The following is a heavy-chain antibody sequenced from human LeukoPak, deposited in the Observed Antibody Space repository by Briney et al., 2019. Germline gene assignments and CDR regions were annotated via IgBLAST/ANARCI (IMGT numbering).Heavy chain of an antibody. CDR1: GFNFSAYW. CDR3: ARDPPGLEVAGYDY. V-gene: IGHV3-7*01. D-gene: IGHD6-19*01. Sequence: PGGSLRLSCAVSGFNFSAYWMSWVRQAPGKGLEWVANMNQDGSEKYYVASLKGRFTISRDNAKNSLYLQMNSLRAEDTAVYYCARDPPGLEVAGYDYWGQGTLVTVSS. CDR2: MNQDGSEK. J-gene: IGHJ4*02.